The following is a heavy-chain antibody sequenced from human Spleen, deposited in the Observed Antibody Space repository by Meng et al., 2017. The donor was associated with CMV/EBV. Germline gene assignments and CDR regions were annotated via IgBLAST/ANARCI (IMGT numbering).Heavy chain of an antibody. CDR1: GFTFSYFG. V-gene: IGHV3-30*02. CDR2: IRYDGSNK. CDR3: AKVRYCNGGTCPSAEYFQH. D-gene: IGHD2-15*01. J-gene: IGHJ1*01. Sequence: GGSLRLSCAASGFTFSYFGMHWVRQAPGKGLEWVAFIRYDGSNKYYADSVKGRFAISRDNPKNTLYLQMNSLRTEDTAVYYCAKVRYCNGGTCPSAEYFQHWGQGTVVTVSS.